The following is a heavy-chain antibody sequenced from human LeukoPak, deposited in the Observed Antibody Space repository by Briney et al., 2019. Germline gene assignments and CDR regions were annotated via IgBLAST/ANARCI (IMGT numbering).Heavy chain of an antibody. CDR1: GFTFSSYA. V-gene: IGHV3-23*01. D-gene: IGHD2-21*02. J-gene: IGHJ6*02. CDR3: AKDTAYCGGDCLYYYGMDV. Sequence: GGSLRLSCAASGFTFSSYAMSWVRQAPGKGREWVSAISGSGGSTYYADSVKGRFTISRDNSKNTLYLQMNSLRAEDTAVYYCAKDTAYCGGDCLYYYGMDVWGQGTTVTVSS. CDR2: ISGSGGST.